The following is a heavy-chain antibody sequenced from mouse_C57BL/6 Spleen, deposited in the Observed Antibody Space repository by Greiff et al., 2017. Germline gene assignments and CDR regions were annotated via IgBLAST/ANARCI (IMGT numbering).Heavy chain of an antibody. CDR2: IDPSDSST. D-gene: IGHD4-1*01. J-gene: IGHJ4*01. Sequence: VQLQQPGAELVMPGASVKLSCKASGYTFTSYWMHWVKQRPGQGLAWIGEIDPSDSSTNYNQKFKGKSTWTVDKSASTAYMQLSSLTSEDSAVYYCARIWGDAMDDWGQGTSVTVSS. CDR3: ARIWGDAMDD. CDR1: GYTFTSYW. V-gene: IGHV1-69*01.